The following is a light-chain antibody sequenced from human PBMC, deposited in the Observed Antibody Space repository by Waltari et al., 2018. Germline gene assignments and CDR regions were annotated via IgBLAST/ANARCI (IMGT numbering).Light chain of an antibody. J-gene: IGKJ2*01. CDR2: AAS. V-gene: IGKV1-8*01. Sequence: AIRITQSPSSLSASTGDRVTITCRASQGISSYLAWYQQKPGKAPNLLIYAASTLQSGVPSRCSGSGSGTDFTLTISCLQSEDFATYYCQQYYSYLTFGQGTKVEIK. CDR1: QGISSY. CDR3: QQYYSYLT.